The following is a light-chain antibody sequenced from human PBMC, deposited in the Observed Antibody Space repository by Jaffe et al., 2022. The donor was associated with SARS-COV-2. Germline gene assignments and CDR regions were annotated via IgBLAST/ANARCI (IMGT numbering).Light chain of an antibody. CDR1: QGISTY. CDR3: QQCYTTPYT. J-gene: IGKJ2*01. V-gene: IGKV1-39*01. CDR2: APS. Sequence: DIQLTQSPSSLSASVGDRVTITCRASQGISTYLNWYQQKPGEAPKLLISAPSSFQSGVPSRFSGSGSGTDFTLTINNLQPEDFATYYCQQCYTTPYTFGQGTKLDI.